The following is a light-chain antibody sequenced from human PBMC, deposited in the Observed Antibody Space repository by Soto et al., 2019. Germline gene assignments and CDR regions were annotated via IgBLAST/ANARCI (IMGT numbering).Light chain of an antibody. CDR1: SSDVGSYNL. J-gene: IGLJ1*01. CDR3: CSYAGSSTSLYV. Sequence: QSALTQPASVSGSPGQSITISCTGTSSDVGSYNLVSWYQQHPGKAPKLMIHGVSERPSGVSNRFSASKSGNTASLTISGLQAEDEADYYCCSYAGSSTSLYVFGTGTKVTVL. V-gene: IGLV2-23*02. CDR2: GVS.